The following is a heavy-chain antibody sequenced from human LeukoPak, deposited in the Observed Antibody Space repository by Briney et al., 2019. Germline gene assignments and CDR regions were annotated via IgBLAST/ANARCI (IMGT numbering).Heavy chain of an antibody. J-gene: IGHJ6*03. Sequence: ASVKVSCKASGGTFSSYAISWVRQATGQGLEWMGGIIPIFGTANYAQKFQGRVTITADESTSTAYMELSSLRSEDTAVYYCARDGGNSGYYYYMDVWGKGTTVTISS. V-gene: IGHV1-69*01. CDR3: ARDGGNSGYYYYMDV. D-gene: IGHD4-23*01. CDR2: IIPIFGTA. CDR1: GGTFSSYA.